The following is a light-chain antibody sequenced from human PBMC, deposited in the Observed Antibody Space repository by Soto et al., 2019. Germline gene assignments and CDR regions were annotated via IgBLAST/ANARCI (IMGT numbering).Light chain of an antibody. Sequence: QSALTQPASVSGSPGQSITISCTGTSSDVGGYNYVSWYQQHPVKAPKLMIYEVSNRPSGVSNRFSGSKSGNTASLTISGIKAEDEADYYCSSYTSSSTLLFGGGTKLTVL. J-gene: IGLJ3*02. CDR2: EVS. V-gene: IGLV2-14*01. CDR3: SSYTSSSTLL. CDR1: SSDVGGYNY.